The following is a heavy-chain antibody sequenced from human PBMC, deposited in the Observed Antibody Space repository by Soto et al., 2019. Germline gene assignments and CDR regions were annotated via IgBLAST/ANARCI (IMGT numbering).Heavy chain of an antibody. Sequence: EVQLVESGGGLVKPGGSLRLSCAASGFTSSSYSMDWVRQAPGKGLEWVSSISSSSTYIYYADSVKGRFTISRDNAKNSLYLQMNSLSAEDTAVYYCASQTSGYYYYGMDVWGQGTTVTVSS. CDR1: GFTSSSYS. V-gene: IGHV3-21*01. CDR3: ASQTSGYYYYGMDV. J-gene: IGHJ6*02. CDR2: ISSSSTYI.